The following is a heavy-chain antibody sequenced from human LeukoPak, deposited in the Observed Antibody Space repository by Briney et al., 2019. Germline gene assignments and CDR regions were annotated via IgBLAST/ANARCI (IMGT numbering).Heavy chain of an antibody. CDR1: GFTFSSYW. J-gene: IGHJ4*02. D-gene: IGHD4-17*01. CDR3: ARGGDYKNDY. CDR2: INGAGSSI. Sequence: GGSLRLSCAASGFTFSSYWMHWVRQTPGKGLVLVSRINGAGSSISYADSVKGRGTISRDNAKNTLYLQMNNLRAEDTAVYYCARGGDYKNDYWGQGTLVTVSS. V-gene: IGHV3-74*01.